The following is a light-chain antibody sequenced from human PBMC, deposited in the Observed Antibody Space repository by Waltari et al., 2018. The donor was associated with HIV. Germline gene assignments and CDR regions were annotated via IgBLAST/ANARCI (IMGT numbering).Light chain of an antibody. V-gene: IGLV4-69*01. CDR1: SGHSSSA. CDR3: QTWVTGILV. J-gene: IGLJ3*02. Sequence: QLVLSQSPSASASLGASVKLTCTLSSGHSSSAIAWPQQQPAKGPQYVMKVNSDGSHTKGDGIPDRFSGSSSGAERYLTISSLQSEDEADYYCQTWVTGILVFGGGTKLTVL. CDR2: VNSDGSH.